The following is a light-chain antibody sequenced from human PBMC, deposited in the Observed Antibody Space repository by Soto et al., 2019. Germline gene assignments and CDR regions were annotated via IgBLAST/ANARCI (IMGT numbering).Light chain of an antibody. CDR2: GAS. V-gene: IGKV3-15*01. CDR1: QSVTIS. Sequence: EIVMTQSPATLSVSPGERATLSCRASQSVTISLAWYQHKPGQAPTLLIYGASTRATGVPVRFSGSGSGTEFTLTISSLQSEYFAVYYCQQYNDWPRTFGQGTKLEIK. J-gene: IGKJ2*01. CDR3: QQYNDWPRT.